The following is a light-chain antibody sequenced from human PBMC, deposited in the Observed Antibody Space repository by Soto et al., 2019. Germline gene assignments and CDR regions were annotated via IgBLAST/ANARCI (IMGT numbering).Light chain of an antibody. CDR3: QSYDSSLSGVV. Sequence: QSVLTQPPTVSGAPGQRVTISFTGRSYKIGAGYDVHWYQQLPGTAPKLLSYGNSNRPSGVPDRFSGYKSGTSASLAITGLQAEDEADYYCQSYDSSLSGVVFGGGTKLTVL. J-gene: IGLJ2*01. CDR2: GNS. CDR1: SYKIGAGYD. V-gene: IGLV1-40*01.